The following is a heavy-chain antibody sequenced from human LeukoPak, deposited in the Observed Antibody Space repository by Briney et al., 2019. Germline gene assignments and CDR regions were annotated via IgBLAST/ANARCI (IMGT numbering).Heavy chain of an antibody. CDR1: GFTFDDFA. J-gene: IGHJ4*02. D-gene: IGHD5-18*01. V-gene: IGHV3-9*01. Sequence: PGRSLRLSCAASGFTFDDFALHWVRQAPGKGLEWVSGISWNSGDIGYADSVKGRFTISRDNAKNSLYLQMNSLRAEDTALYYCAKLYGYSYGCIDFWGQGTLVTVSS. CDR2: ISWNSGDI. CDR3: AKLYGYSYGCIDF.